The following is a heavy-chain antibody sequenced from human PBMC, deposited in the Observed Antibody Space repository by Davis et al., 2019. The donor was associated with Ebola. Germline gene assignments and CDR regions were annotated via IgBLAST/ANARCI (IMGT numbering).Heavy chain of an antibody. CDR1: GFTFSSYS. V-gene: IGHV3-21*01. CDR3: ARDLGNSGSYYNAFDY. Sequence: GGSLRLSCAASGFTFSSYSMNWVRQAPGKGLEWVSSISSSSSYIYYADSVKGRFTISRDNAKNSLYLQMNSLRAEDTAVYYCARDLGNSGSYYNAFDYWGQGTLVTVSS. D-gene: IGHD1-26*01. J-gene: IGHJ4*02. CDR2: ISSSSSYI.